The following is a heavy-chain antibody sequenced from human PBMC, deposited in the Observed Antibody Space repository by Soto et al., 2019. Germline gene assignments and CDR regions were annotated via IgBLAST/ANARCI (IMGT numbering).Heavy chain of an antibody. D-gene: IGHD1-20*01. V-gene: IGHV3-11*01. CDR2: ISTSGSTI. J-gene: IGHJ4*02. CDR3: ATVGYKGLIWHFDY. Sequence: PGGSLRLSCAASGFTFGDYYMGWVRQAPGKGLEWLSYISTSGSTIYYADSVKGRFTISRDNAKNSLFLQMNSLRAEDTALYYCATVGYKGLIWHFDYWGQGTMVTVSS. CDR1: GFTFGDYY.